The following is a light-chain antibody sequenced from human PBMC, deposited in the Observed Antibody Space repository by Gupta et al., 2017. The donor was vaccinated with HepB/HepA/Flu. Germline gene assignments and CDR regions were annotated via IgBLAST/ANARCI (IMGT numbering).Light chain of an antibody. Sequence: DIVMTQSPDSLAVSLGERATINCKSSQSVLYNSNNKHYLVWYQQKPGQPPKLLIYWASTRESGVPDRFTGSGSGTDFTLTISNLQAEDVAVYYCQQYYTTPRTFGQGTKVEIK. CDR3: QQYYTTPRT. CDR1: QSVLYNSNNKHY. V-gene: IGKV4-1*01. CDR2: WAS. J-gene: IGKJ1*01.